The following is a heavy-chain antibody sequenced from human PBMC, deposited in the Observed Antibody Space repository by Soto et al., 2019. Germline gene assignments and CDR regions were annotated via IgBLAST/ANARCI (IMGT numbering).Heavy chain of an antibody. V-gene: IGHV4-30-2*01. Sequence: ASETLSLTCAVSGGPISSGGYSWSWIRQPPGKGLEWIGYIYHSGSTYYNPSLKSRVTISVDRSKNQFSLKLSSVTAADTAVYYCARGGGYFDYWGQRTLVTVSS. CDR3: ARGGGYFDY. CDR1: GGPISSGGYS. CDR2: IYHSGST. J-gene: IGHJ4*02. D-gene: IGHD3-10*01.